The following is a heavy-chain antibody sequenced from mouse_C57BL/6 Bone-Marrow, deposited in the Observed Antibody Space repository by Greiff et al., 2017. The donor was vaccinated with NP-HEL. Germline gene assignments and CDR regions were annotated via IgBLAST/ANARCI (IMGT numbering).Heavy chain of an antibody. V-gene: IGHV5-9*01. J-gene: IGHJ3*01. CDR2: ISGGGGNT. D-gene: IGHD4-1*01. CDR3: ASPGTVAY. Sequence: EVKLMESGGGLVKPGGSLKLSCAASGFTFSSYTMSWVRQTPEKRLEWVATISGGGGNTYYPDSVKGRFTSSRDNAKNTLYLQMSSLRSEDTALYYCASPGTVAYWGQGTLVTVSA. CDR1: GFTFSSYT.